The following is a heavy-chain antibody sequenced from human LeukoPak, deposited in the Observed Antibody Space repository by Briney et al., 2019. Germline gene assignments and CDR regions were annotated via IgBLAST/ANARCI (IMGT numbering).Heavy chain of an antibody. CDR1: GFTFSSYA. J-gene: IGHJ3*02. D-gene: IGHD1-26*01. V-gene: IGHV3-23*01. CDR3: ARDKVGAYRDAFDI. CDR2: ISGSGGST. Sequence: PGGSLRLSCAASGFTFSSYAMSWVRQAPGKGLEWVSAISGSGGSTYYADSVKGRFTISRDNAKNSLYLHVNSLRAEDTAVYYCARDKVGAYRDAFDIWGQGTMVTVSS.